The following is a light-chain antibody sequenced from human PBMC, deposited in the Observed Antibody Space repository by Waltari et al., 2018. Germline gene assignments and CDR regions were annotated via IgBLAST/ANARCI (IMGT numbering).Light chain of an antibody. CDR1: QSVSSS. J-gene: IGKJ1*01. Sequence: EIVFTQSPVTLSLSPGERVPLSCRASQSVSSSLAWYQQKPGQAPRLLFHDVSNRATGIPARFSVSGSGTDFTLTISSLEAEDFAVYYCQQRSNWPPTFGQGTKVEIK. V-gene: IGKV3-11*01. CDR3: QQRSNWPPT. CDR2: DVS.